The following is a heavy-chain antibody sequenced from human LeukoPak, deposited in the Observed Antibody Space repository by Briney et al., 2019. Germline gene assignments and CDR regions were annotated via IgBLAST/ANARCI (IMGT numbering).Heavy chain of an antibody. D-gene: IGHD3-10*01. V-gene: IGHV1-8*01. Sequence: APVKVSCKASGYTFTSYDINWVRQATGQGLEWMGWMNPNSGNTGYAQKFQGRVAMTRNTSISTAYMELSSLRSEDTAVYYCARGRGPGTISDYWGQGTLVTVSS. J-gene: IGHJ4*02. CDR1: GYTFTSYD. CDR3: ARGRGPGTISDY. CDR2: MNPNSGNT.